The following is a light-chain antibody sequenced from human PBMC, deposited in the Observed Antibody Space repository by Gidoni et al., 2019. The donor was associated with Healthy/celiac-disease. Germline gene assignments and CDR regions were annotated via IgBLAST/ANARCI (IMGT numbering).Light chain of an antibody. CDR2: GAS. Sequence: EIVLTQSPGTLSLSPGERATLSCRASQSVSSSYLAWYQQKPGQAPRLLIYGASSRATGIPDRCSGSGSGTDFTLTISRLEPEDFAVYYCQQYGSSPPNTFGQXTKLEIK. V-gene: IGKV3-20*01. CDR3: QQYGSSPPNT. CDR1: QSVSSSY. J-gene: IGKJ2*01.